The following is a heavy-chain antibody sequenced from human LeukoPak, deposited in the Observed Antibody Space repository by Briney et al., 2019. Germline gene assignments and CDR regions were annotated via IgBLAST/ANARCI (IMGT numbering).Heavy chain of an antibody. V-gene: IGHV4-34*01. J-gene: IGHJ4*02. Sequence: SETLSLTCTVSGGSISNYYWSWIRQPPGKGLEWIGEINHIGSTNYNPSLKSRVTISVDTSKNQFSLKLSSVTAADTAVYYCARVGPLLWFGELKSRNFDYWGQGTLVTVSS. CDR1: GGSISNYY. D-gene: IGHD3-10*01. CDR3: ARVGPLLWFGELKSRNFDY. CDR2: INHIGST.